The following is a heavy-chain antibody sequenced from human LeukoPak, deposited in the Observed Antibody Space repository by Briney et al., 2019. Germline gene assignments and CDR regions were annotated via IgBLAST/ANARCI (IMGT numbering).Heavy chain of an antibody. CDR2: ISSTNTYT. CDR1: GFTFSDFS. D-gene: IGHD1-1*01. V-gene: IGHV3-11*05. CDR3: ARGERILDY. J-gene: IGHJ4*02. Sequence: GGSLRLSCAASGFTFSDFSMSWIRQAPGKGPEWISYISSTNTYTNYADSVKGRFTISRDNAKSSLYLQMNSLRAEDTAVYYCARGERILDYWGQGTLVTVSS.